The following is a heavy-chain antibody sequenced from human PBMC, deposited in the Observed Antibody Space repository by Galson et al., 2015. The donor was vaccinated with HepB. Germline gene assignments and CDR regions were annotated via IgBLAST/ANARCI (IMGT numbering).Heavy chain of an antibody. D-gene: IGHD1-26*01. CDR2: IWYDGSNK. CDR1: GFTFSSYG. CDR3: ARDTIVGATHFDY. J-gene: IGHJ4*02. Sequence: SLRLSCAASGFTFSSYGMHWVRQAPGKGLEWVAVIWYDGSNKYYADSVKGRFTISRDNSKNTLYLQMNSLRAEDTAVYYCARDTIVGATHFDYWGQGTLVTVSS. V-gene: IGHV3-33*01.